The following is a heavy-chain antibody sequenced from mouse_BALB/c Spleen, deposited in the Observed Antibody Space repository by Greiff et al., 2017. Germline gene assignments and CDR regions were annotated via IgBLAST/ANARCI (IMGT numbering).Heavy chain of an antibody. D-gene: IGHD2-10*01. CDR2: ILPGSGST. CDR1: GYTFSSYW. Sequence: QVQLQQSGAELMKPGASVKISCKATGYTFSSYWIEWVKQRPGHGLEWIGEILPGSGSTNYNEKFKGKATFTADTSSNTAYMQLSSLTSEDSAVYYCAREAYYGNYAWFAYWGQGTLVTVSA. V-gene: IGHV1-9*01. CDR3: AREAYYGNYAWFAY. J-gene: IGHJ3*01.